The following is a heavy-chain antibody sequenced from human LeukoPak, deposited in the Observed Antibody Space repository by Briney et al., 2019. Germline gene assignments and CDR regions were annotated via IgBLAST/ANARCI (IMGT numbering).Heavy chain of an antibody. J-gene: IGHJ4*02. V-gene: IGHV3-23*01. Sequence: GGSLRLSCAASGFTFNTYAMNWVRQAPGKGLEWVSSISGSGRSTYYPDSVRGRFTVSRDTSQNTLYLQMNSLRVEDTAVYYCAKGRSEGSGTYYPSFDDWGQGTLVSVSS. CDR2: ISGSGRST. CDR3: AKGRSEGSGTYYPSFDD. CDR1: GFTFNTYA. D-gene: IGHD3-10*01.